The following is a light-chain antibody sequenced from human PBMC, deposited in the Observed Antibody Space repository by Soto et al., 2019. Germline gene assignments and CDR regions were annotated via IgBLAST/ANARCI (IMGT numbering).Light chain of an antibody. J-gene: IGKJ1*01. CDR2: GVS. Sequence: EIVLTQSPGTLSLSPGERATLSCRASQSVSSNYLAWYQQKPGQAPRLLIYGVSTRTTGIPDRFSGSGSGTDFTLTISRLEPADFAVYYCQQYSSSPWTFGLGTNVEFK. CDR3: QQYSSSPWT. CDR1: QSVSSNY. V-gene: IGKV3-20*01.